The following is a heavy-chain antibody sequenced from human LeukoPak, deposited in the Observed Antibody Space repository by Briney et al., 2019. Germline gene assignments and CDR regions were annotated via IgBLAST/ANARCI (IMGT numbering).Heavy chain of an antibody. V-gene: IGHV4-30-4*01. J-gene: IGHJ6*02. CDR3: ARDLGLYYGSGSYTKLDYYYGMDV. D-gene: IGHD3-10*01. Sequence: SETLSLTCTVSGGSISSGDYYWSWIRQPPGKGLEWIGYIYYSGSTYYNPSLKSRVTISVDTSKNQFSLKLSSVTAADKAVYYCARDLGLYYGSGSYTKLDYYYGMDVWGQGTTVTVSS. CDR2: IYYSGST. CDR1: GGSISSGDYY.